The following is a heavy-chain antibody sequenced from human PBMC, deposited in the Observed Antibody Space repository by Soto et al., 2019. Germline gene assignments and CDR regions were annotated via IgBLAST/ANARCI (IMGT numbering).Heavy chain of an antibody. D-gene: IGHD2-15*01. CDR1: GGSISRSNW. CDR3: TRVLAALGNRWYLDL. Sequence: QVELQESGPGLVKPSETLSLICAVSGGSISRSNWWSWVRHPPGKGLEWIGEIYHSGLTDYNPSLKRRVTMSIDKSKNQFSLNLTSVTAADTAVYYCTRVLAALGNRWYLDLWGRGTLVSVSS. V-gene: IGHV4-4*02. CDR2: IYHSGLT. J-gene: IGHJ2*01.